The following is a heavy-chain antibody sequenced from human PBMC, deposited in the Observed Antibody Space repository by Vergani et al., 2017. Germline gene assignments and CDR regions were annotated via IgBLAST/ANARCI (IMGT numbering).Heavy chain of an antibody. CDR3: ARAVAAAGSHYYYYYYMDV. Sequence: QVQLQESGPGLVKPSQTLSLTCTVSGVSISSGSYYWSWIRQPAGKGLEWIGRIYTSGSTNYNPSLKSRVTMSVDTSKNQFSLKLSSVTAADTAVYYCARAVAAAGSHYYYYYYMDVWGKGTTVTVSS. CDR1: GVSISSGSYY. D-gene: IGHD6-13*01. J-gene: IGHJ6*03. V-gene: IGHV4-61*02. CDR2: IYTSGST.